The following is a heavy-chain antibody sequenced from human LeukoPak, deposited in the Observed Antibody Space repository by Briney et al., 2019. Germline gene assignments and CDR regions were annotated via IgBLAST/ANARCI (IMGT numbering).Heavy chain of an antibody. CDR2: IYYSGST. J-gene: IGHJ5*02. CDR1: GGSISSYY. V-gene: IGHV4-59*01. D-gene: IGHD2-21*01. Sequence: SETLSLTCTVSGGSISSYYWSWIRQPPGKGLEWIGYIYYSGSTNYNPSLKSRVTISVDTSKNQFSLKLSSVTAADTAVYYCARGSPLLDPWGQGTLATVSS. CDR3: ARGSPLLDP.